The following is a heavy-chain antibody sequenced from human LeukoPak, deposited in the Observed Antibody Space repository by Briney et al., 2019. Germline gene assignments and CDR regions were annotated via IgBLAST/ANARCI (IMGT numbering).Heavy chain of an antibody. V-gene: IGHV4-39*07. Sequence: PSEALSLTCTVSGGPISSSSAYWGWIRQPPGKGLEWIGSIYYSKNTYYNPSLKSRVTMSVDTPKNQFSLKLSSVTAADTAVYYCARVGIGAAAKYGMDVWGQGTTVTVSS. CDR2: IYYSKNT. D-gene: IGHD6-13*01. CDR1: GGPISSSSAY. CDR3: ARVGIGAAAKYGMDV. J-gene: IGHJ6*02.